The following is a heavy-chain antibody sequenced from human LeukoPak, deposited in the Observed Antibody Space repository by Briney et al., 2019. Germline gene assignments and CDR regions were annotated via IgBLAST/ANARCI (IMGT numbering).Heavy chain of an antibody. V-gene: IGHV3-30-3*01. D-gene: IGHD1-1*01. CDR2: ISFDGSNK. CDR1: GFTFSNYA. CDR3: ARDRTSNWLDDAFDI. Sequence: PGGSQRLSCAASGFTFSNYALHWVRQAPGKGLEWVAVISFDGSNKYYADSVKGRFTISRDNSKNTLYLQMNSLRAEDTAVYYCARDRTSNWLDDAFDIWGQGTVVTVSS. J-gene: IGHJ3*02.